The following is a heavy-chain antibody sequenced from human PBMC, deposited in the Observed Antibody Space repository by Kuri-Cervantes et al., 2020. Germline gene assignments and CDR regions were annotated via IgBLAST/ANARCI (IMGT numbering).Heavy chain of an antibody. V-gene: IGHV3-30*18. CDR3: AKDLTPGGGDAFDI. Sequence: GESLKISCAASGFTFSSYGMHWVRQAPGKGLEWVAVISYDGSNKYYADSVKGRFTISRDNSKNTLYLQMNSLRAEDTAVYYCAKDLTPGGGDAFDIWGQGTMVTVSS. CDR2: ISYDGSNK. J-gene: IGHJ3*02. D-gene: IGHD1-14*01. CDR1: GFTFSSYG.